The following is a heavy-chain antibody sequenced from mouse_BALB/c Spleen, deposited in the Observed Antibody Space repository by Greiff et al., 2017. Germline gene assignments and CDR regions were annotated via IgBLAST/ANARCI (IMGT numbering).Heavy chain of an antibody. J-gene: IGHJ4*01. CDR2: IDPYDSET. CDR1: GYTFTSYW. D-gene: IGHD2-14*01. CDR3: AREVRRALGSMDY. Sequence: QVHVKQSGAELVRPGASVKLSCKASGYTFTSYWMNWVKQRPEQGLEWIGRIDPYDSETHYNQKFKDKAILTVDKSSSTAYMQLSSLTSEDSAVYYCAREVRRALGSMDYWGQGTSVTVSA. V-gene: IGHV1-52*01.